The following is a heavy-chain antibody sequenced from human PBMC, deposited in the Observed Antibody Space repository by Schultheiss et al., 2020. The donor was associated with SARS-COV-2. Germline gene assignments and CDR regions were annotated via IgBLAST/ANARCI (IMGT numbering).Heavy chain of an antibody. CDR2: INGGNGNT. J-gene: IGHJ4*02. CDR1: GYSFTSYI. Sequence: ASVKVSCKSSGYSFTSYIMHWVRQAPGQRLEWMGWINGGNGNTEYSQNFRGRVAITRDTPASTVYMGLSSLRFEDTAVYYCARGHVLRYFDWSTDYWGQGTLVTVSS. V-gene: IGHV1-3*01. CDR3: ARGHVLRYFDWSTDY. D-gene: IGHD3-9*01.